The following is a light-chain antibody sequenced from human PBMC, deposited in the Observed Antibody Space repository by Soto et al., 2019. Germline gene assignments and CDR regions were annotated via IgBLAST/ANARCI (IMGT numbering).Light chain of an antibody. CDR1: QSVGKY. CDR3: QQYNNWPRA. J-gene: IGKJ1*01. CDR2: GAS. Sequence: EIVMTQSPATLSLSPGERATLSCRASQSVGKYLVWYQQKPGQAPRLLIYGASNRATGIPDRFSGSGSGTDFTLTISRLEPEDFEVYYCQQYNNWPRAFGQGTKVDIK. V-gene: IGKV3-11*01.